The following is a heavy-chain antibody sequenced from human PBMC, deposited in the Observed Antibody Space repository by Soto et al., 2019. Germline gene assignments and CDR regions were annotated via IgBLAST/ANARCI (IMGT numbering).Heavy chain of an antibody. CDR1: GFTFSSYS. CDR3: ARLEASSGSIPLYYYYGMDV. Sequence: EVQLVESGGGLVKPGGSLRLSCAASGFTFSSYSMNWVRQAPGKGLEWVSSISSSSSYIYYADSVKGRFTISRDNAKNSLYLQMNSLRAEDTAVYYCARLEASSGSIPLYYYYGMDVWGQGTTVTVSS. V-gene: IGHV3-21*01. D-gene: IGHD3-22*01. CDR2: ISSSSSYI. J-gene: IGHJ6*02.